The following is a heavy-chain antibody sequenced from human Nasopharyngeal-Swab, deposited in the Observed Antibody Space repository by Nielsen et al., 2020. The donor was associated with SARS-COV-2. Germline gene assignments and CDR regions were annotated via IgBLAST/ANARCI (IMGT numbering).Heavy chain of an antibody. Sequence: VRQAPRKGLEWLSYISTSGNTVYYADSVKGRFTISRDNAENSLYLQMNSLRDEDTAVYYCARDRWSGGIVVVPAAKDVWGKGTTVTVSS. D-gene: IGHD2-2*01. CDR2: ISTSGNTV. CDR3: ARDRWSGGIVVVPAAKDV. J-gene: IGHJ6*04. V-gene: IGHV3-48*02.